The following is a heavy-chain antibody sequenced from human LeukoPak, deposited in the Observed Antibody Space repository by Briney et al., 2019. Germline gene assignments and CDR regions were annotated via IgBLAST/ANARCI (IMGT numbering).Heavy chain of an antibody. V-gene: IGHV3-7*01. J-gene: IGHJ4*02. D-gene: IGHD6-13*01. CDR3: ARALSGGSSWYGFDY. CDR2: MKQDGSEK. CDR1: GFTFSSYW. Sequence: PGGSLRLSCAASGFTFSSYWMSWVRQAPGKGLEWVANMKQDGSEKYYVDSVKGRFTISRDNAKNSLYLQMNSLRAEDTAVYYCARALSGGSSWYGFDYWGQGTLVTVSS.